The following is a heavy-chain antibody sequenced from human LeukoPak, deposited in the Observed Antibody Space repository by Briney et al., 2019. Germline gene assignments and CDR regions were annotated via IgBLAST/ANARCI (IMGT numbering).Heavy chain of an antibody. V-gene: IGHV1-2*02. CDR1: GYTFTGYY. CDR3: ARDRITMIVVAETNWFDP. CDR2: INPNSGGT. J-gene: IGHJ5*02. Sequence: ASVRVSCKASGYTFTGYYMHWVRQAPGQGLEWMGWINPNSGGTNYAQKFQGRVTMTRDTSISTAYMELSRLRSDDTAVYYCARDRITMIVVAETNWFDPWGQGTLVTVSS. D-gene: IGHD3-22*01.